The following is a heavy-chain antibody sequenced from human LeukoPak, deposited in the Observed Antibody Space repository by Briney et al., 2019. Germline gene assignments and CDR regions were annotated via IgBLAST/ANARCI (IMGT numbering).Heavy chain of an antibody. J-gene: IGHJ2*01. D-gene: IGHD5-24*01. CDR3: ARDPQRWQQLPHYWYLDL. V-gene: IGHV3-30*05. Sequence: GGSLRLSCAASRSIFTTYGIHWARQAPGKGLEWVAVISYDGSNTLYTDSVKGRFTVSRDDSENTVYLQMNSLRGDDTAVYHCARDPQRWQQLPHYWYLDLWGRGTLVTVSS. CDR1: RSIFTTYG. CDR2: ISYDGSNT.